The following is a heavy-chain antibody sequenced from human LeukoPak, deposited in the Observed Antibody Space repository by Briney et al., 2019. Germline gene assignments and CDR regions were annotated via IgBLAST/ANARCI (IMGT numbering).Heavy chain of an antibody. CDR1: GGSIGNSGYY. Sequence: SETLSLTCTVSGGSIGNSGYYWGWIRQPPGKGLEWIGSVYYSGSTYYNPSLKSRVTISVGPSKNQFSLKLSSVSAADTAVYYCASLGVGALGSWGQGTLVTVSS. D-gene: IGHD1-26*01. CDR3: ASLGVGALGS. CDR2: VYYSGST. J-gene: IGHJ5*02. V-gene: IGHV4-39*01.